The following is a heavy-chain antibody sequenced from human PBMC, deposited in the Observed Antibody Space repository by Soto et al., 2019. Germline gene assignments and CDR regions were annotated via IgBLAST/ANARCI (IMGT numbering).Heavy chain of an antibody. Sequence: PGESLKISCKGSGYSFTSYWISWVRQMPGKGLEWMGRIDPSDSYTNYSTSFQGHVTISADKSISTAYLQWSSLKASDTSMYYCASSLAVRYYYSYGMDVWGQGTTVTVSS. V-gene: IGHV5-10-1*01. J-gene: IGHJ6*02. CDR2: IDPSDSYT. CDR3: ASSLAVRYYYSYGMDV. CDR1: GYSFTSYW. D-gene: IGHD3-10*02.